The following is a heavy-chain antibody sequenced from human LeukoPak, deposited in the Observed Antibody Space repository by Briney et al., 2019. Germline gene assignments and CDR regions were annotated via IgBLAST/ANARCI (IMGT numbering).Heavy chain of an antibody. CDR3: ARGSCSGGSCPYDF. Sequence: GGSLRLSCAASGFSFSNHGMNWVRQAPGKGLEWVAVVTYDGDHKNYADSVKGRFTISRDNSKNTLYLQMNSLRAEDTAVFYCARGSCSGGSCPYDFWGQGTLVTVSS. CDR1: GFSFSNHG. CDR2: VTYDGDHK. J-gene: IGHJ4*02. V-gene: IGHV3-33*05. D-gene: IGHD2-15*01.